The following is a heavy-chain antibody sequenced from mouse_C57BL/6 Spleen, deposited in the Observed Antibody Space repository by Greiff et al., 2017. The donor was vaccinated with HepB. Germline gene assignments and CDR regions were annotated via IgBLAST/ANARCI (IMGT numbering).Heavy chain of an antibody. CDR2: INPNNGGT. CDR3: ARDAVFAY. Sequence: VQLKQSGPELVKPGASVKISCKASGYTFTDYYMNWVKQSHGKSLEWIGDINPNNGGTSYNQKFKGKATLTVDKSSSTAYMELRSLTSEDSAVYYCARDAVFAYWGQGTLVTVSA. J-gene: IGHJ3*01. CDR1: GYTFTDYY. V-gene: IGHV1-26*01.